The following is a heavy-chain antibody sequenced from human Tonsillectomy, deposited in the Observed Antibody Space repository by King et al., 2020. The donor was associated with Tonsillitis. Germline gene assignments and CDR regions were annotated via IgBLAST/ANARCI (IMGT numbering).Heavy chain of an antibody. CDR2: IIPILGIA. CDR3: ARAGSGTRNDAFDI. Sequence: VQLVQSGAEVKKPGSSVKVSCKASGGTFSSYAISWVRQAPGQGLEWMGRIIPILGIANYAQKFQGRVTITADKSTSTAYMELSSLRSEDTAVYYCARAGSGTRNDAFDIWGQGTMFTVSS. V-gene: IGHV1-69*09. D-gene: IGHD3-10*01. CDR1: GGTFSSYA. J-gene: IGHJ3*02.